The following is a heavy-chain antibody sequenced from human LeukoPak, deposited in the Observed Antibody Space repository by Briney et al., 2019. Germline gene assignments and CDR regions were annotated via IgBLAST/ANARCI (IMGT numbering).Heavy chain of an antibody. Sequence: GGSLRLSCVASGFTFSNSWMNWVRQAPEKGLEWVANIKEDGSEKYYLESVKGRFTISRDNAKNSLYLQMNSLRDEDTALYYCARGRRGTQYQVFDSWGQGTLVTVSS. J-gene: IGHJ5*01. CDR2: IKEDGSEK. V-gene: IGHV3-7*04. D-gene: IGHD2/OR15-2a*01. CDR3: ARGRRGTQYQVFDS. CDR1: GFTFSNSW.